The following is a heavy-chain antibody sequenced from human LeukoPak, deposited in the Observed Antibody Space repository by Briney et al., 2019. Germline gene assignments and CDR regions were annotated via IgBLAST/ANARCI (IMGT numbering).Heavy chain of an antibody. D-gene: IGHD1-26*01. CDR2: MNQGESKK. CDR3: VRDFSPRDSGIYHDAFDI. CDR1: GLTYRTSW. J-gene: IGHJ3*02. V-gene: IGHV3-7*01. Sequence: GGSLRLPCAASGLTYRTSWVIWVRQATGGGLEWVATMNQGESKKYYVDSVKGRFTVSRDHAENSLYVQVHSVRAEDACVFYCVRDFSPRDSGIYHDAFDIWGRGTMVTVSS.